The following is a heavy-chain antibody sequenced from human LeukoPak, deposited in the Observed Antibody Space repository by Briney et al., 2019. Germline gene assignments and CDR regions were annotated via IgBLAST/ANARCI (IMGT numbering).Heavy chain of an antibody. Sequence: SETLSLTCAVYGGSFSGYYWSWIRQPPGKGLEWIGEINHSGSTNYNPSLKSRVTISVDTSKNQFSLKLSSVTAADTAVYYCARGRYGSGSCYDDYWGQGTLVTVSS. J-gene: IGHJ4*02. V-gene: IGHV4-34*01. D-gene: IGHD3-10*01. CDR1: GGSFSGYY. CDR2: INHSGST. CDR3: ARGRYGSGSCYDDY.